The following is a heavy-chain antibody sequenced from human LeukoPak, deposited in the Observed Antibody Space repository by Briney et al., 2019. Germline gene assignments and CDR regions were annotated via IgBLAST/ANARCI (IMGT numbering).Heavy chain of an antibody. CDR1: VYPFYNYV. V-gene: IGHV3-23*01. Sequence: GGSLRLSCTVSVYPFYNYVVAWFRQAPGKGLEWVSTISALCPNTFSADSVKGRFTLHRDNSKGTLYLQINSVRAGYTSVYHCAKDLFSGLGRAGNMDVWGEATTVTVSS. CDR2: ISALCPNT. CDR3: AKDLFSGLGRAGNMDV. D-gene: IGHD3-10*01. J-gene: IGHJ6*03.